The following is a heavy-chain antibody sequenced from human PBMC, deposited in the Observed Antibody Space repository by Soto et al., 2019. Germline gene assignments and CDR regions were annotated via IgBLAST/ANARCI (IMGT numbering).Heavy chain of an antibody. D-gene: IGHD1-26*01. J-gene: IGHJ4*02. CDR2: AHYSGST. CDR3: ARRGLGARFDY. V-gene: IGHV4-59*01. CDR1: GGSITNYY. Sequence: QVQLQESGPGLVKPSETLSLTCTVSGGSITNYYWSWIRQPPGKGLEWVGSAHYSGSTHYNPSLKSRLTPAVDTSKTQIPLNLTSVTAADTAVYYCARRGLGARFDYWGQGTLVTVSS.